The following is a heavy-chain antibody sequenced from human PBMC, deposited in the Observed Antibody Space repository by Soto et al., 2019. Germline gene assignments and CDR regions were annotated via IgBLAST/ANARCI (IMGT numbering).Heavy chain of an antibody. J-gene: IGHJ5*02. CDR3: VRNDWYRFDP. CDR1: GGSLTSNW. V-gene: IGHV4-4*02. D-gene: IGHD3-9*01. CDR2: IHHSGSL. Sequence: QVQLQESRPGLVKPSGTLSLTCAVSGGSLTSNWWSWVRQPPGTVLECNGEIHHSGSLNDNPSLRSRVTKSMDTSQIQLSLKLTSVTAADTAVLYCVRNDWYRFDPWGQGTLVTVSS.